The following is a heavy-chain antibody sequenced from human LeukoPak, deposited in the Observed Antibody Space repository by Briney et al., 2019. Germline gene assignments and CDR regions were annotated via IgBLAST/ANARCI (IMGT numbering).Heavy chain of an antibody. Sequence: SETLSLTCTVSGGSISSGDYYWSWIRQPPGKGLEWIGYIYYSGSTYYNPSLKSRVTIPVDTSKNQFSLRLSSVTAADTAVYYCARVRTTVTSGAFDIWGQGTMVTVSS. CDR1: GGSISSGDYY. J-gene: IGHJ3*02. V-gene: IGHV4-30-4*01. D-gene: IGHD4-17*01. CDR2: IYYSGST. CDR3: ARVRTTVTSGAFDI.